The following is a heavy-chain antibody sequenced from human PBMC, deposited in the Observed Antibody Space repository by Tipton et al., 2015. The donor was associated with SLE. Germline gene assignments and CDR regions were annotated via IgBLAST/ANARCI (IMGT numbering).Heavy chain of an antibody. V-gene: IGHV4-4*07. CDR3: ARVYSYGSLYYFDN. CDR2: VYASGSA. D-gene: IGHD5-18*01. J-gene: IGHJ4*02. CDR1: GGSISVHY. Sequence: TLSLTCTVSGGSISVHYWTWIQQPAGKGLEWIGRVYASGSANHNPSLKSRVTISVDTSKNQFSLKLSSVTAADTAVYYCARVYSYGSLYYFDNWGQGTLVTVSS.